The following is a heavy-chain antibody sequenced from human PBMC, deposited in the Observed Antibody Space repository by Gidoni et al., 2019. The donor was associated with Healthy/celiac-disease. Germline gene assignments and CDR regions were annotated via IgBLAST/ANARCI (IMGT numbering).Heavy chain of an antibody. V-gene: IGHV3-23*04. J-gene: IGHJ6*02. CDR2: ISGSGGST. D-gene: IGHD6-13*01. CDR1: GLTLSSYA. Sequence: EVQLVASGGGLVQLGGSLRLSCAASGLTLSSYAMSWVRQAQGKGLEWVSAISGSGGSTYYADSVKGRFTISRDNSKNTLYLQMNSLRAEDTAVYYCAKDNRIPGIAAAGFRARDYYYYGMDVWGQGTTVTVSS. CDR3: AKDNRIPGIAAAGFRARDYYYYGMDV.